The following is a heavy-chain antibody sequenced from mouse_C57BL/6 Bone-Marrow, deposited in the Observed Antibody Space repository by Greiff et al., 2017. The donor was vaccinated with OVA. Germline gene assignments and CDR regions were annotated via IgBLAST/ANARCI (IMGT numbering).Heavy chain of an antibody. CDR3: GRANYYLSFDF. Sequence: QVQLQQPGAELAMPGASVKLSCKASGYTFTSYGMRWVKQRTGQGLEWIGEIDPSNGNTYYNEKFKGKATLTADKSSSTAYMQLSSLTSEDSAVYFCGRANYYLSFDFWGTGTTVTVSS. CDR1: GYTFTSYG. D-gene: IGHD1-1*01. CDR2: IDPSNGNT. J-gene: IGHJ1*03. V-gene: IGHV1-81*01.